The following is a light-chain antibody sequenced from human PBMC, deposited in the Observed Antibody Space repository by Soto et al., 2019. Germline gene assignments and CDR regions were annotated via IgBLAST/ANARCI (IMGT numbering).Light chain of an antibody. CDR3: SSYTGRSSSTYV. CDR1: RRDVCVYNY. V-gene: IGLV2-14*03. CDR2: AVR. Sequence: FVRTPPASLSGSPGQSCTISRTGNRRDVCVYNYAYWHQHHPAKAPNRSIYAVRNRPSGVSNRFSGSKSGNTASLTISGLKAEDEADYYCSSYTGRSSSTYVFGTGTKVTVL. J-gene: IGLJ1*01.